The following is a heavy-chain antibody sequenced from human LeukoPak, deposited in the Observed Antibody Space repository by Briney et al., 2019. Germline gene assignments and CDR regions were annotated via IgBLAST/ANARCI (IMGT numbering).Heavy chain of an antibody. CDR3: ARGGVVAAAGGGYFDY. CDR1: GYTFTGYY. CDR2: INPNSGGT. D-gene: IGHD6-13*01. J-gene: IGHJ4*02. Sequence: ASVKVSCKASGYTFTGYYMHWVRQAPGQGLEWMGWINPNSGGTNYAQKFQGWVTMTRDTSISTAYMELSRLRSDDTAVYYCARGGVVAAAGGGYFDYWGQGTLVTVSS. V-gene: IGHV1-2*04.